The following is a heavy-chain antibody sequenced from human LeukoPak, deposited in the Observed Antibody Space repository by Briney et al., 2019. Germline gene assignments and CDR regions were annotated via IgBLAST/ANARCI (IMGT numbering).Heavy chain of an antibody. CDR2: ISYDGSNK. D-gene: IGHD6-13*01. CDR1: GFTFSSYG. V-gene: IGHV3-30*18. Sequence: PGRSLRLSCAASGFTFSSYGMHWVHQAPGKGLEWVAVISYDGSNKYYADSVKGRFTISRDNSKNTLYLQMNSLRAEDTAVYYCAKDVMYSSSWPEYYFDYWGQGTLVTVSS. CDR3: AKDVMYSSSWPEYYFDY. J-gene: IGHJ4*02.